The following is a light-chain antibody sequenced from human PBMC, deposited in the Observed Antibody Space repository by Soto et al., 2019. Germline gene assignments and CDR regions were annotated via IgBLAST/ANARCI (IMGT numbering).Light chain of an antibody. Sequence: DIQMTHSPSTLSASVLDIVTITSLASQSISSWLAWCQQKPGKAPKLLIYKASSLESGVPSRFSGSGSGTDYTLTISSLQPEDFATYYCQQSYRTPTFGQGTKVDI. J-gene: IGKJ1*01. V-gene: IGKV1-5*03. CDR3: QQSYRTPT. CDR1: QSISSW. CDR2: KAS.